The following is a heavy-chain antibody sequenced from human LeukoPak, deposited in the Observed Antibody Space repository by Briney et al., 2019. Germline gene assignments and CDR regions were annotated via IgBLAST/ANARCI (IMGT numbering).Heavy chain of an antibody. Sequence: SETLSLTCTVSGGSISSYYWSWIRQPAGKGLEWIGRIYTSGSTNYNPSLKSRVTMSVDTSKNQFSLKLSSVTAADTAVYYCARSITGVRTTNAFDIWGQGTMVTVSS. V-gene: IGHV4-4*07. CDR2: IYTSGST. J-gene: IGHJ3*02. D-gene: IGHD2/OR15-2a*01. CDR1: GGSISSYY. CDR3: ARSITGVRTTNAFDI.